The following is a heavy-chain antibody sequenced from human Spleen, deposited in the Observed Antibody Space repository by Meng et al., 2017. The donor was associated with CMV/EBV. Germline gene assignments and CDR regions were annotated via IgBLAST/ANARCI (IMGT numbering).Heavy chain of an antibody. Sequence: QTTLKDVGPLMVKPTHTLTLTCTFAGFSRSTSGVVVGWIRQPTGKALEGLALIYWDDDKRYSLSLKSRLTITKDTSKYQVVLTMTNMDPVDTYTYYCAHSESRVGANYWGQGTLVTVSS. J-gene: IGHJ4*02. CDR3: AHSESRVGANY. V-gene: IGHV2-5*02. D-gene: IGHD1-26*01. CDR2: IYWDDDK. CDR1: GFSRSTSGVV.